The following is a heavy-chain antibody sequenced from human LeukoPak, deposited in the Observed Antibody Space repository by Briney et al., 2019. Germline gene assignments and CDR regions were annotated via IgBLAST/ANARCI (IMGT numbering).Heavy chain of an antibody. D-gene: IGHD1-14*01. CDR3: ARDLPDSVGSSFDY. V-gene: IGHV3-21*01. Sequence: GGSLRLSCAASGFTLSSYSMNWVRQAPGKGLEWVSSISSSSSYIYYADSVKGRFTISRDNAKNSLYLQMNSLRAEDTAVYYCARDLPDSVGSSFDYWGQGTLVTVSS. J-gene: IGHJ4*02. CDR2: ISSSSSYI. CDR1: GFTLSSYS.